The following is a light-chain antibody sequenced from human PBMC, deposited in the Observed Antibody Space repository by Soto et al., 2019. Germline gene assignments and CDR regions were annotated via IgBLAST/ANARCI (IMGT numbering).Light chain of an antibody. CDR3: RQYGRSQLT. Sequence: IVLTQSTGTLSLSPGERAILTCRASQSVTSSFLAWYQQRPGQAPRLLIYGASTRASGIPDRFSGSGSGTDFTLTISRLAPEDYAMCYCRQYGRSQLTFGPGS. CDR2: GAS. J-gene: IGKJ3*01. CDR1: QSVTSSF. V-gene: IGKV3-20*01.